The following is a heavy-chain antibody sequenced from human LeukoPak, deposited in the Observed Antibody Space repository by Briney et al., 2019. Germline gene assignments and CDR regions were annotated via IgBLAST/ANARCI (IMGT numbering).Heavy chain of an antibody. CDR1: GYGFTSYY. V-gene: IGHV1-46*01. Sequence: ASVKVSCKAFGYGFTSYYIHWVRQAPGQGLEWMGIINPSVGGTTYARKFQGRVTMTRDTSTSTVYMELSSLRSDDTAVYYCARDYGGNSGMDVWGLGTTVTVS. D-gene: IGHD4-23*01. CDR2: INPSVGGT. CDR3: ARDYGGNSGMDV. J-gene: IGHJ6*02.